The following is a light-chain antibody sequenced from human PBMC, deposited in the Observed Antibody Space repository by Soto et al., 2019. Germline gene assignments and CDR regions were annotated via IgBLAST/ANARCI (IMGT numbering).Light chain of an antibody. CDR2: DGS. V-gene: IGKV3-11*01. Sequence: EIVLTQSPATLSLCPGERGTLSWRASQSININLAWYQQKPGQAPRLVIYDGSHRATDIPARFSGSGSGTDFTLTISTVEPEDFAVYYCQQRRLWPREFGQGTRLEIK. CDR3: QQRRLWPRE. CDR1: QSININ. J-gene: IGKJ5*01.